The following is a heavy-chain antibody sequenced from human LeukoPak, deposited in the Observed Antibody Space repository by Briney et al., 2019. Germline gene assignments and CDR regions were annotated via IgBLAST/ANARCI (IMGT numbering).Heavy chain of an antibody. J-gene: IGHJ5*02. D-gene: IGHD6-19*01. CDR3: AREGIAVAGGFDP. Sequence: SETLSLTCTVSGGSISSYYWSWIRQPPGKGLEWIGYIYYSGSTNYNPSLKSRVTISVDTSKNQFSLKLSSVTAADTAVYYCAREGIAVAGGFDPWGQGTLVTVSS. V-gene: IGHV4-59*12. CDR2: IYYSGST. CDR1: GGSISSYY.